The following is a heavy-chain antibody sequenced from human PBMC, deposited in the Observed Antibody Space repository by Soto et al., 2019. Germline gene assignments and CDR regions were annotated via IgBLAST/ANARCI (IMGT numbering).Heavy chain of an antibody. D-gene: IGHD4-17*01. V-gene: IGHV4-39*01. J-gene: IGHJ6*02. CDR2: INYSGST. CDR1: GASVTSSTYY. Sequence: QLQLQESGPGLVKPSETLSLTCTVSGASVTSSTYYWGWIRQPPGKGLEWIGSINYSGSTYYNPSLRSRVTISVDTSKNQVSLKLTSVTAADTAMYYCANDYGDYKSYYGMDVWGQGTTVTVSS. CDR3: ANDYGDYKSYYGMDV.